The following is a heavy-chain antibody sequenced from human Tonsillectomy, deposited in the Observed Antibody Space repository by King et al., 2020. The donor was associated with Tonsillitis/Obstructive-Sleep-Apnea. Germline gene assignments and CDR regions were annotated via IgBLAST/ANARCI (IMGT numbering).Heavy chain of an antibody. CDR3: ARDMVLEAGGDAFDI. J-gene: IGHJ3*02. V-gene: IGHV4-59*01. CDR2: IYYGEST. Sequence: VQLQESGPGLVKPSETLPLTCTVSGGSISRYFWSWIRQPPGKGLEWIGYIYYGESTNYNPSLKSRVTISVDTSKNQFSLKLSSVTAADTAVYYCARDMVLEAGGDAFDIWGQGTMVTVSS. CDR1: GGSISRYF. D-gene: IGHD2-8*01.